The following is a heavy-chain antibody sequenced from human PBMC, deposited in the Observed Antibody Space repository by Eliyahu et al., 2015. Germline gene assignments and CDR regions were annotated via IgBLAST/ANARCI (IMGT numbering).Heavy chain of an antibody. CDR1: GGSISSNNG. J-gene: IGHJ4*02. CDR2: IQHSGST. V-gene: IGHV4-4*02. D-gene: IGHD4-23*01. CDR3: ARDRGGNDYYFDN. Sequence: QVQLQESGPGLVKPSGTLSLTCAVSGGSISSNNGWSWVRQPPGKGLEWIGEIQHSGSTNYNPSLKSRVTISVDKSKNQFSLNLSSVTAADTAVYYCARDRGGNDYYFDNWGQGTLVTASS.